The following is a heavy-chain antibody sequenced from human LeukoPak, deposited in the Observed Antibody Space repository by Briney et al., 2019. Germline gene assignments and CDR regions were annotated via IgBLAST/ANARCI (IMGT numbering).Heavy chain of an antibody. CDR3: ARDADYYDSSGYYPV. V-gene: IGHV3-30-3*01. CDR2: ISYDGSNK. D-gene: IGHD3-22*01. Sequence: GGSLRLSCAASGFTFSSYAMHWVRQAPGKGLEWVAVISYDGSNKYYADSVKGRFTISRDNSKNTLCLQMNSLRAEDTAVYYCARDADYYDSSGYYPVWGQGTLVTVSS. J-gene: IGHJ4*02. CDR1: GFTFSSYA.